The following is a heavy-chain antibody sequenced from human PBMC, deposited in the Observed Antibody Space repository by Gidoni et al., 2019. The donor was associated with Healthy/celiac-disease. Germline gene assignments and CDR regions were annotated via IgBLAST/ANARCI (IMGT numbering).Heavy chain of an antibody. J-gene: IGHJ3*02. CDR2: ISSSSSYI. D-gene: IGHD6-13*01. CDR1: GFTFSSYS. V-gene: IGHV3-21*01. CDR3: ARDAPYSSSWLLDAFDI. Sequence: GFTFSSYSMNWVRQATGKGLELVSSISSSSSYIYYSASVKCRFTIYRDNAKNSRYLQMNSLRAEDTAVYYCARDAPYSSSWLLDAFDIWGQGTMVTVSS.